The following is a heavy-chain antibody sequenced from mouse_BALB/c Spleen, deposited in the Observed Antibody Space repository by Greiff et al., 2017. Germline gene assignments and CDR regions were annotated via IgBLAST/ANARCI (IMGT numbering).Heavy chain of an antibody. CDR2: IDPSDSYT. D-gene: IGHD1-1*01. Sequence: QVQLQQPGAELVKPGASVKLSCKASGYTFTSYSMHWVKQRPGQGLEWIGEIDPSDSYTNYNQKFKGKATLTVDKSSSTAYMQLSSLTSEDSAVYYCARGDYEGAMDYWGQGTSVTVSS. J-gene: IGHJ4*01. CDR1: GYTFTSYS. V-gene: IGHV1-69*02. CDR3: ARGDYEGAMDY.